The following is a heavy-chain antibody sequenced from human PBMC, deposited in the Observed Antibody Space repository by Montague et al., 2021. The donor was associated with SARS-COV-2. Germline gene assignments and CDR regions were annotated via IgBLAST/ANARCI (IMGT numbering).Heavy chain of an antibody. Sequence: CAISGDSVSGHTAAWDWNRQAPQSRLERLGRTYYRSKRYYDYAVXXKSRMTISPDTSKNQFSLQLSSVTPEDRAVYYCARDPRYSLSWSLDYWGQGTLVTVSS. CDR3: ARDPRYSLSWSLDY. J-gene: IGHJ4*02. V-gene: IGHV6-1*01. D-gene: IGHD6-13*01. CDR2: TYYRSKRYY. CDR1: GDSVSGHTAA.